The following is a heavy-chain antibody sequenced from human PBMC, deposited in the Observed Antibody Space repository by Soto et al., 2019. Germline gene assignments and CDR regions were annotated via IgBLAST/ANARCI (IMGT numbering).Heavy chain of an antibody. J-gene: IGHJ3*02. Sequence: GGSLRLSCAASGFTFDTYGMNWVRQAPGKGLEWVSTISGSGGTTYYADSVKGRFTVSRDNSKNTLYLQMNSLRAEDTAVYYCAREMEAGAFDIWGQGTMVTV. V-gene: IGHV3-23*01. CDR2: ISGSGGTT. CDR1: GFTFDTYG. D-gene: IGHD2-8*01. CDR3: AREMEAGAFDI.